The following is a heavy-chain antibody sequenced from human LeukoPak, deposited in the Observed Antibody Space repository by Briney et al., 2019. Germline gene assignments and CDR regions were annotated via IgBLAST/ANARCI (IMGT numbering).Heavy chain of an antibody. V-gene: IGHV4-34*01. Sequence: SETLSLICAVYGGSFSGCYWTWIRQPPGKGLEWIGEINHSGSTNYNPSLKSRVTISVDTSKNQFSLKLSSVTAADTAVYYCARNGVRGVKKPYYFDYWGQGTLVTVSS. CDR3: ARNGVRGVKKPYYFDY. CDR1: GGSFSGCY. D-gene: IGHD3-10*01. J-gene: IGHJ4*02. CDR2: INHSGST.